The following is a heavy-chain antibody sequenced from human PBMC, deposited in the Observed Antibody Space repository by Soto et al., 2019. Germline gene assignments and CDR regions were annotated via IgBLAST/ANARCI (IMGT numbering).Heavy chain of an antibody. Sequence: QVQLQESGPGLVKPSQTLSLTCTVSGGSISSAGCWSWIRQHPGKGLEWIGYIYYSGSTYYKPSLKGRATISVDTSKNQFALKLSSVTAADTAVYYCARYGSGSYYPTTFDYWGQGTLVTVSS. CDR1: GGSISSAGC. D-gene: IGHD3-10*01. CDR3: ARYGSGSYYPTTFDY. CDR2: IYYSGST. J-gene: IGHJ4*02. V-gene: IGHV4-31*03.